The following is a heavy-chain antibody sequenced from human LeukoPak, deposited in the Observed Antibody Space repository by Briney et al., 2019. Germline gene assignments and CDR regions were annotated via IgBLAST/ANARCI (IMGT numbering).Heavy chain of an antibody. D-gene: IGHD6-13*01. V-gene: IGHV4-59*01. CDR1: GGSISSYY. J-gene: IGHJ6*02. CDR3: AKQQLPHYYGMDV. Sequence: SETLSLTCTVSGGSISSYYWSWIRQPPGKGLEWIGYIYYSGSTNYNPSLKSRVTISVDTSKNQFSLKLSSVTAADTAVYYCAKQQLPHYYGMDVWGQGTTVTVSS. CDR2: IYYSGST.